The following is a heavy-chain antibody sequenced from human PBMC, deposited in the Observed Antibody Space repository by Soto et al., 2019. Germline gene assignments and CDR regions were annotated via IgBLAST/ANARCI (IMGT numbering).Heavy chain of an antibody. Sequence: SETLSLTCTVSGVSIHNSHSFWAWIRQPPGKGLQFIASVYHNGGAHYNSSLKSRVTISVGTANNQVSLRMRSLTAADTAFYYCGRVVEGATRHTDPDSWGQGILVTVSS. CDR1: GVSIHNSHSF. CDR2: VYHNGGA. J-gene: IGHJ5*01. D-gene: IGHD2-21*01. CDR3: GRVVEGATRHTDPDS. V-gene: IGHV4-39*01.